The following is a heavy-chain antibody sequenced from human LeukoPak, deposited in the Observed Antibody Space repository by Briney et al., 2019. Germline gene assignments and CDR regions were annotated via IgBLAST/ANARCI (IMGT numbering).Heavy chain of an antibody. V-gene: IGHV3-30-3*01. CDR2: ISYDGSNK. J-gene: IGHJ4*02. CDR3: ARDGAAAGPDTYNPPFDY. CDR1: GFTFSSYA. D-gene: IGHD6-13*01. Sequence: PGGSLRLSCAASGFTFSSYAMHWVRQAPGKGLEWVAVISYDGSNKYYADSVKGRFTISRDNSKNTLYLQMNSLRAEDTAVYYCARDGAAAGPDTYNPPFDYWGQGTLVTVSS.